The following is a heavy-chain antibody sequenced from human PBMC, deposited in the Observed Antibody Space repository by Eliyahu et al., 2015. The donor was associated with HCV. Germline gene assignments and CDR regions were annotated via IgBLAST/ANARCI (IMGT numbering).Heavy chain of an antibody. D-gene: IGHD3-22*01. CDR3: AKHYDGRPHYYFDF. V-gene: IGHV3-23*04. J-gene: IGHJ4*02. CDR1: GLTFGSYA. Sequence: EVQLVESGGGLVQPGGSLXLSCAASGLTFGSYAMSWVRQAPGKGLGWVSVVGGSGGSIYYADSVKGRFVISRDNSKKMMYLQMNSLRAEDTAVYYCAKHYDGRPHYYFDFWGQGTLVTVSS. CDR2: VGGSGGSI.